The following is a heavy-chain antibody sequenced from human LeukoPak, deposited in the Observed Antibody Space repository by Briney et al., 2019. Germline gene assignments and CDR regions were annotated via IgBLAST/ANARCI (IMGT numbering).Heavy chain of an antibody. CDR3: ARVRANWYEDY. CDR1: GFTFSSYS. CDR2: ITTTFYT. V-gene: IGHV3-21*01. Sequence: GGSLRLSCAASGFTFSSYSFNWVRQVPGKGLEWVSSITTTFYTYYTDSVKGRFTISRDNAKNSLYLQTISLRAEDTAVYYCARVRANWYEDYWDQGTLVTVSS. D-gene: IGHD6-13*01. J-gene: IGHJ4*02.